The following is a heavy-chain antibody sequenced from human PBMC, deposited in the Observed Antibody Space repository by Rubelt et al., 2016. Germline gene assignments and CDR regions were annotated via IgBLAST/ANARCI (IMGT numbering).Heavy chain of an antibody. J-gene: IGHJ5*02. CDR1: GGTFSSYA. V-gene: IGHV1-69*09. CDR2: IIPILGIA. Sequence: QVQLVQSGAEVKKPGSSVKVSCKASGGTFSSYAISWVRQAPGQGLEWMGRIIPILGIANYAQKFQGRGTITADKSTSTAYMELSSLRSEDTAVYYCARDGDYSSSSPNWFDPWGQGTLVTVSP. CDR3: ARDGDYSSSSPNWFDP. D-gene: IGHD6-6*01.